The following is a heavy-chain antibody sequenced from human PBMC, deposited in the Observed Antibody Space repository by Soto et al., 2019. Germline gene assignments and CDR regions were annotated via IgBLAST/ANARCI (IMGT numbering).Heavy chain of an antibody. CDR1: GVTFRSFT. V-gene: IGHV3-21*01. J-gene: IGHJ5*01. Sequence: RGTLRLSCAASGVTFRSFTMNWVRQSPGKGLEWVSTISSNSAYIYYTDALRGRFTIPRDNAKNSLPLQMNSLRAEKTVVYYCSSDSLRNSRPPGCFDFWGPGTLVTVSS. CDR2: ISSNSAYI. CDR3: SSDSLRNSRPPGCFDF. D-gene: IGHD3-16*01.